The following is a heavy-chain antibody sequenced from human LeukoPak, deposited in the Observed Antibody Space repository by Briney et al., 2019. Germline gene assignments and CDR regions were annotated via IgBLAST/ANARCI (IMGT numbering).Heavy chain of an antibody. CDR3: ARDIPKTYYYDSSGYLEGDDAFDI. V-gene: IGHV4-59*01. CDR1: GGSISSYY. J-gene: IGHJ3*02. CDR2: IYYSGST. Sequence: SETLSLTCTVSGGSISSYYWSWIRQPPGKGLEWIGYIYYSGSTNYNPSLKSRVTISVDTSKNQFSLKLSSVTAADTAVYYCARDIPKTYYYDSSGYLEGDDAFDIWGQGTMVTVSS. D-gene: IGHD3-22*01.